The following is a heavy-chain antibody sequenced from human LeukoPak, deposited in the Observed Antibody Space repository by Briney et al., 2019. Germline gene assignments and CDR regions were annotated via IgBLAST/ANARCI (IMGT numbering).Heavy chain of an antibody. CDR2: IWYDGSNK. CDR1: GFTFSSYG. CDR3: ARDKSSSTNLFDY. D-gene: IGHD2-2*01. V-gene: IGHV3-33*01. J-gene: IGHJ4*02. Sequence: GRSLRLSCAASGFTFSSYGMHWVRRAPGKGLEWVAVIWYDGSNKYYADSVKGRFTISRDNSKNTLYLQMNSLRAEDTAVYYCARDKSSSTNLFDYWGQGTLVTVSS.